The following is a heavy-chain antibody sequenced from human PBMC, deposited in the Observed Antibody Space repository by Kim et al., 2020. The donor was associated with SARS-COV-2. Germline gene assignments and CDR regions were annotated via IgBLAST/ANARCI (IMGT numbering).Heavy chain of an antibody. CDR3: ARAIPTPGAFDI. CDR2: TYYRSRWSN. CDR1: GDSVSSNSAT. D-gene: IGHD1-1*01. J-gene: IGHJ3*02. Sequence: SQTLSLTCAISGDSVSSNSATWSWIRQSPSRGLEWLGRTYYRSRWSNDSPVSVKSRITINPDTSKNQFSLHLNSVTPEDTAVYYCARAIPTPGAFDIWGQGTMVTVSS. V-gene: IGHV6-1*01.